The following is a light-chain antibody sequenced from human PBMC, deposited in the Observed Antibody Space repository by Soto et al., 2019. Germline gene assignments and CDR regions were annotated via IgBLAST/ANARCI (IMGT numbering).Light chain of an antibody. J-gene: IGLJ1*01. CDR2: RNN. Sequence: QSVLTQPPSASGTPGQRVTISCSGSSSNIGSNYVYWYQQLPGTAPKLLIYRNNQRPSGVPDRFSGSKSGTSASLAISGLRSDDEADYYCAAGDDSLSGYVFGTGTKVPV. CDR1: SSNIGSNY. V-gene: IGLV1-47*01. CDR3: AAGDDSLSGYV.